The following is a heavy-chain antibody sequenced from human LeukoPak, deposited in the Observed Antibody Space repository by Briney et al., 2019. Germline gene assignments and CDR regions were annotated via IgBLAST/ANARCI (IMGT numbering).Heavy chain of an antibody. D-gene: IGHD3-9*01. CDR2: INLDGSEK. CDR1: GFIFSTSW. V-gene: IGHV3-7*01. CDR3: HVHYDILTGYYIGDY. J-gene: IGHJ4*02. Sequence: PGGSLRLSCTASGFIFSTSWMTWVRQAPGKGLEWVANINLDGSEKYYVDSVKGRFTISRDNAKNSLYLQMNSLRAEDTAVYYCHVHYDILTGYYIGDYWGQGTLVTVSS.